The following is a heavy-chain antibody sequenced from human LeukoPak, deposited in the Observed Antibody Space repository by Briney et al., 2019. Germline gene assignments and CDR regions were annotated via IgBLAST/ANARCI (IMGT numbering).Heavy chain of an antibody. CDR1: GYTFTSDG. V-gene: IGHV1-69*05. CDR2: IIPIFGTA. J-gene: IGHJ4*02. D-gene: IGHD4-17*01. CDR3: ARHPLNYGDLYFDY. Sequence: SMKVSCKASGYTFTSDGISSVRQAPGQGLEWMGGIIPIFGTANYAQKFQGRVTITTDESTSTAYMELSSLRSEDTAVYYCARHPLNYGDLYFDYWGQGTLVTVSS.